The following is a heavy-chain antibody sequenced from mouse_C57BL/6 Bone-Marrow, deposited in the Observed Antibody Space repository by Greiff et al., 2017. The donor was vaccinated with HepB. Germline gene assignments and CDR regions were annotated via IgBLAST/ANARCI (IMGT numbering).Heavy chain of an antibody. CDR1: GYTFTSYG. V-gene: IGHV1-81*01. CDR3: AREVPFAY. Sequence: VQLQQPGAELVKPGASVKVSCKASGYTFTSYGISWVKQRTGQGLEWIGEIYPRSGNTYYNEKFKGKATLTADKSSSTAYMELRSLTSEDSAVYFCAREVPFAYWGQVTLVTVSA. CDR2: IYPRSGNT. J-gene: IGHJ3*01.